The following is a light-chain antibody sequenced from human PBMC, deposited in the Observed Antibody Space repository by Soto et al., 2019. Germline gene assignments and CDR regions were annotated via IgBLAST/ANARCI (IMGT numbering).Light chain of an antibody. CDR3: QQRSNWALT. CDR1: QSVSSF. V-gene: IGKV3-11*01. CDR2: DAS. J-gene: IGKJ4*01. Sequence: EIVLTQSPATLSLSPGERATLSCRASQSVSSFVAWYQQKPGQAPRLLIYDASNRATGIPARFSGSGSGTDVTLTINSREREDLAVYYCQQRSNWALTLGGGTKVEIK.